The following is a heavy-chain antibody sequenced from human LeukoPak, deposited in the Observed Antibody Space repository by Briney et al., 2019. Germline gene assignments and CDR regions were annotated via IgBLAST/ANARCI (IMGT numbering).Heavy chain of an antibody. CDR2: IYYSGST. CDR3: ARSAVLRYFDWSQSDAFDI. CDR1: GGSISSSSYY. D-gene: IGHD3-9*01. V-gene: IGHV4-61*05. J-gene: IGHJ3*02. Sequence: SETLSLTCTVSGGSISSSSYYWGWIRQPPGKGLEWIGYIYYSGSTNYNPSLKSRVTISVDTSKNQFSLKLSSVTAADTAVYYCARSAVLRYFDWSQSDAFDIWGQGTMVTVSS.